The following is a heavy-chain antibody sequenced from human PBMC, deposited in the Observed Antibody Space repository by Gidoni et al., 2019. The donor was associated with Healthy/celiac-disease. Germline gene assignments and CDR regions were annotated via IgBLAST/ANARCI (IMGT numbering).Heavy chain of an antibody. Sequence: EVQLVESGGGLVQPGGSLRLSCAASGFTCSSYSTNWVRQAPGKGLEWVSYISSSSSTIYYADSVKGRFTISRDNAKNSLYLQMNSLRAEDTAVYYCAREHKKRYFDWLYANWFDPWGQGTLVTVSS. J-gene: IGHJ5*02. V-gene: IGHV3-48*04. CDR3: AREHKKRYFDWLYANWFDP. CDR1: GFTCSSYS. CDR2: ISSSSSTI. D-gene: IGHD3-9*01.